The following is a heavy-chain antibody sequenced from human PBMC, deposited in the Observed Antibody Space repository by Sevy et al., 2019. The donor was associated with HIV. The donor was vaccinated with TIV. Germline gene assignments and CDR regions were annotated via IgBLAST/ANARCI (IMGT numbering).Heavy chain of an antibody. CDR1: GYTFTGYY. D-gene: IGHD5-12*01. CDR3: ARGGYDRHYYYYGMDV. J-gene: IGHJ6*02. CDR2: INPNSGGT. Sequence: ASVKVSCKASGYTFTGYYMHWVRQAPGQGLAWMGWINPNSGGTNYAQKFQGRVTMTRDTSSSTAYMELSRLRSDDTAVYYCARGGYDRHYYYYGMDVWGQGTTVTVSS. V-gene: IGHV1-2*02.